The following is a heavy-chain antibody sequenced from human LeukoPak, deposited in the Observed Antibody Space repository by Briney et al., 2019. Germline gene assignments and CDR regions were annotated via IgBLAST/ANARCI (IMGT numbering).Heavy chain of an antibody. V-gene: IGHV3-23*01. CDR1: GFTFSTHA. CDR3: AEEVGNTYPTFDY. Sequence: GGSLRLSCAASGFTFSTHAIHWVRQAPGKGLEWVSSISGSGGSTYYADSVKGRFAISRDNSMNTLYLQMNSLRVEDTAVYYCAEEVGNTYPTFDYWGQGTLVTVSS. D-gene: IGHD1-26*01. CDR2: ISGSGGST. J-gene: IGHJ4*02.